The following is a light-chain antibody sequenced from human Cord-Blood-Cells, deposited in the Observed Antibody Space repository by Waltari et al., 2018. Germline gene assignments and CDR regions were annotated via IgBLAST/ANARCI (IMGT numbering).Light chain of an antibody. Sequence: SYELTQPPSVSVSPGQTASIPCSGDKLGDTYACWYQQKPGHSPVGVSYQDSKQPAGIPERFSGSNSGNTATLTISGTQAMDEADYYCQAWDSSTVVFGGGTKLTVL. CDR1: KLGDTY. V-gene: IGLV3-1*01. CDR2: QDS. CDR3: QAWDSSTVV. J-gene: IGLJ2*01.